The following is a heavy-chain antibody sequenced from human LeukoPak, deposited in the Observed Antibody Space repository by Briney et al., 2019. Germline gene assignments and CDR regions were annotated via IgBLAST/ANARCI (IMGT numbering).Heavy chain of an antibody. J-gene: IGHJ6*02. CDR1: GGSVSSGSYY. CDR2: IYYTGST. Sequence: SETLSLTCTVSGGSVSSGSYYWSWNRQPPGKGLEWIGYIYYTGSTNYNPSLKSRVTISVDTSKNQFSLKLSSLTAADTAVYYCARGSYVSYYYGMDVWGQGTTVTVSS. V-gene: IGHV4-61*01. CDR3: ARGSYVSYYYGMDV. D-gene: IGHD1-26*01.